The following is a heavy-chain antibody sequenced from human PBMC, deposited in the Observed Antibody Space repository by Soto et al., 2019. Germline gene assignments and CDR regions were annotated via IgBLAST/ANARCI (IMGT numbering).Heavy chain of an antibody. J-gene: IGHJ4*02. V-gene: IGHV1-2*04. Sequence: ASVKLSCKASGYTFTGYYMHCVQQAPGQGLEWMGWINPNSGGTNYAQKFQGCFTMTRDTSISTDYMELNRLRSDDTAVYYCARCDILTGYYRGECDYWGQGTLVTASS. CDR3: ARCDILTGYYRGECDY. CDR1: GYTFTGYY. D-gene: IGHD3-9*01. CDR2: INPNSGGT.